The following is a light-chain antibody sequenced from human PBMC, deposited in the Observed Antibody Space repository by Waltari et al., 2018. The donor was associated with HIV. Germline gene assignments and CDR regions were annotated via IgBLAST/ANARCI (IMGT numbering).Light chain of an antibody. Sequence: QSALTQPRSVSGSPGQSVTISCTGTSSDVGGYNYVSWYQQHPGKAPKFMIYDVNKQPSGVPDRFSGSKSGNTASLTISGLQAEDEADYYCCSYADNYPVVVGGGTKLTVL. CDR3: CSYADNYPVV. V-gene: IGLV2-11*01. CDR1: SSDVGGYNY. J-gene: IGLJ2*01. CDR2: DVN.